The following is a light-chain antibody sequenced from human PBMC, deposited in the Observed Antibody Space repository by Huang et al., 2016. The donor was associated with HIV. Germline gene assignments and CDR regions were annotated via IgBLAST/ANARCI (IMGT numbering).Light chain of an antibody. J-gene: IGKJ5*01. CDR2: DAS. Sequence: EIVLTQSPATLSLSPGDRATLSSRSSQSVSSFLAWYQQKPGQAPRLLIDDASKRATGIAARFSGSGSGTDFTLTISSLEPEDFAVYYCQQRSNWITFGQGTRLEIK. V-gene: IGKV3-11*01. CDR1: QSVSSF. CDR3: QQRSNWIT.